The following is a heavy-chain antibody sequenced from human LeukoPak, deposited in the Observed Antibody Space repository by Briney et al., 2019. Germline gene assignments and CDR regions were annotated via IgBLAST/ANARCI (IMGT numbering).Heavy chain of an antibody. D-gene: IGHD2-21*01. CDR2: IKQDGSEK. CDR3: ARKVVVIAIYDAFDI. Sequence: GGSLRLSCAASGFTFSSYWMSWVRQAPGKGLEWVANIKQDGSEKYYVDSVKGRFTISRDNAKNSLYLQMNGLRAEDTAVYYCARKVVVIAIYDAFDIWGQGTMVTVSS. V-gene: IGHV3-7*01. J-gene: IGHJ3*02. CDR1: GFTFSSYW.